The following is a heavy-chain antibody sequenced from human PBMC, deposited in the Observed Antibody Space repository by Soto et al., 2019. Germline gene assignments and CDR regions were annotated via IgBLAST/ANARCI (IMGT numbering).Heavy chain of an antibody. CDR1: GFTFSSYA. CDR3: ASNILTGQYYYYGMDV. J-gene: IGHJ6*02. V-gene: IGHV3-23*01. D-gene: IGHD3-9*01. CDR2: ISGSGGST. Sequence: GGSLRLSCAASGFTFSSYAMSWVRQSPGKGLEWVSAISGSGGSTYYADSVKGRFTISRDISKNTLYLQMNSLRAEDTAVYYCASNILTGQYYYYGMDVWGQGTTVTVSS.